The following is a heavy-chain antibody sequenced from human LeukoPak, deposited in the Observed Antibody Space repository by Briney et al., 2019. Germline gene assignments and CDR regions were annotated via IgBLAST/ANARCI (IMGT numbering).Heavy chain of an antibody. CDR2: IYYSGSS. CDR3: ARDPRYCSSTSCYTGDY. Sequence: SETLSLTCTVSGGSVSSYYWSWIRQPPGKGLEWIGYIYYSGSSNYNPSLKSRVTISVDTSKNQLSLKLSSVSAADTAVYYCARDPRYCSSTSCYTGDYWGQGTLVTVSS. V-gene: IGHV4-59*02. D-gene: IGHD2-2*02. CDR1: GGSVSSYY. J-gene: IGHJ4*02.